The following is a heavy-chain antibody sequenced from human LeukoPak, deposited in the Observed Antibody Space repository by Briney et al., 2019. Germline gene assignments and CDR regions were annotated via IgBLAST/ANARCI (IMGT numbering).Heavy chain of an antibody. CDR3: ARPIDYDSSGYYPWIVYYYYGMDV. CDR2: INTNTGNP. J-gene: IGHJ6*02. Sequence: ASVKVSCKASGYTFTSYAMNWVRQAPGQGLEWMGWINTNTGNPTYAQGFTGRFVFSLDTSVSTAYLQISSLKAEDTAVYYCARPIDYDSSGYYPWIVYYYYGMDVWGQGTTVTVSS. CDR1: GYTFTSYA. D-gene: IGHD3-22*01. V-gene: IGHV7-4-1*02.